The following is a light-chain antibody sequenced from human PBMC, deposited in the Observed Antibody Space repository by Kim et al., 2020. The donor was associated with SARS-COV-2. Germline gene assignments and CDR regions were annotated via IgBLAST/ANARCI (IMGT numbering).Light chain of an antibody. V-gene: IGKV3-20*01. Sequence: EIVLTQSPGTLSLSPGERATLSCRASKTVTNNYLAWYQQKPGQAPRLLIYGASTRATGIPDRFSGSGSGTDFTLTISRLEPEDYTVYFCQQYGGSPLFSFGAGTKVDIK. CDR1: KTVTNNY. CDR2: GAS. J-gene: IGKJ3*01. CDR3: QQYGGSPLFS.